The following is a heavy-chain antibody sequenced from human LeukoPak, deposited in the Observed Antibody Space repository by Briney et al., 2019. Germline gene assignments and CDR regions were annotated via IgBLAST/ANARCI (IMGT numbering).Heavy chain of an antibody. V-gene: IGHV4-61*02. CDR2: IYTSGST. CDR3: ARAGEIPVVYYYMDV. D-gene: IGHD3-10*01. J-gene: IGHJ6*03. CDR1: GGSISSGSYY. Sequence: PSETLSLTCTVSGGSISSGSYYWRWIRQPAGKGLQWIGRIYTSGSTNYNPFLTSRVTISVDTSKSQFSLKLSSVTAAYTAVYYCARAGEIPVVYYYMDVWGKGTTVTVSS.